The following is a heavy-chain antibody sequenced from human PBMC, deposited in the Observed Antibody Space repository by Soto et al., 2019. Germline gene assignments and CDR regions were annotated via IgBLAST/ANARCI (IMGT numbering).Heavy chain of an antibody. CDR2: ISSSGSTI. D-gene: IGHD2-8*01. Sequence: GGSLRLSCAASGFTFSDYYMSWIRQAPGKGLKRVSYISSSGSTIYYADSVKGRFTISRDNAKNSLYLQMNSLRAEDTAVYYCARARYCTNGVCYFDFDYWGQGTLVTVSS. V-gene: IGHV3-11*01. CDR1: GFTFSDYY. CDR3: ARARYCTNGVCYFDFDY. J-gene: IGHJ4*02.